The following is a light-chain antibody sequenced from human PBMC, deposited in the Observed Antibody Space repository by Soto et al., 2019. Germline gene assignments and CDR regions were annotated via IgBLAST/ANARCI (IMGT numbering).Light chain of an antibody. V-gene: IGLV2-14*01. CDR2: EVS. CDR1: SSDVGGYNY. CDR3: SSYTSSSYYYV. Sequence: QSALTQPASVSGSPGQSITISCTGTSSDVGGYNYVSWYQQHPGKAPKLMIYEVSNRPSGVSNRFSGSKSGNTASLTISGRQAEDEADYYCSSYTSSSYYYVFGTGTKLTVL. J-gene: IGLJ1*01.